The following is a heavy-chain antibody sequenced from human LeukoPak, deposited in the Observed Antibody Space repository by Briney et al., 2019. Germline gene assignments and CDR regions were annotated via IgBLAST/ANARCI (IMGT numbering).Heavy chain of an antibody. V-gene: IGHV1-18*01. CDR1: GYTFTSYG. D-gene: IGHD2-2*01. CDR3: ASGHYTSSPGFFDY. Sequence: ASVKVSCKASGYTFTSYGISWVRQAPGQGLEWMGWISAYNGNTNYAQKLQGRVTMTTDTSTSTAYMELRSLRSDDTAVYYCASGHYTSSPGFFDYWGQGTLVTVSS. J-gene: IGHJ4*02. CDR2: ISAYNGNT.